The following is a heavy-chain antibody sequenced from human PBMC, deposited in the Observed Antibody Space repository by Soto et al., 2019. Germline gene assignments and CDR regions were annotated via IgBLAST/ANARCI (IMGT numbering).Heavy chain of an antibody. Sequence: QVQLQESGPGLVKPSETLSLTCTVPGGSVNIRTYYWSWIRQPPGKGLEWIGFIHYSGSTNYNPSLKGRVTMSVDTSKNQFSLKLTSVNTADTALYYCTRGGDPYNTGHRGQGTLVTVSS. V-gene: IGHV4-61*01. CDR2: IHYSGST. J-gene: IGHJ4*02. CDR3: TRGGDPYNTGH. D-gene: IGHD2-21*01. CDR1: GGSVNIRTYY.